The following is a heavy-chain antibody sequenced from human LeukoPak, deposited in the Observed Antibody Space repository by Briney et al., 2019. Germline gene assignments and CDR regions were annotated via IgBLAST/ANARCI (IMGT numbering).Heavy chain of an antibody. CDR3: ASVGRNSSDWAFAY. D-gene: IGHD6-19*01. V-gene: IGHV5-51*01. J-gene: IGHJ4*02. CDR2: IDPGDSDT. Sequence: PGESLKISCKVSGYTFSSHWIGWVRQMPGKGLEWMGIIDPGDSDTRHSPSFQGQVTISVDKSLSTAYLQWSSLKASDTAMYYCASVGRNSSDWAFAYWGQGTLVTVSS. CDR1: GYTFSSHW.